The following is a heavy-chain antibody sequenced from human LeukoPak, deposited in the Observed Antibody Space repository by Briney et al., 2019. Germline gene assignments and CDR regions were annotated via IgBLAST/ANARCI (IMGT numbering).Heavy chain of an antibody. J-gene: IGHJ4*02. CDR1: GFTFSTYW. CDR3: ARVMMRYPQIGSFDY. CDR2: IKLDGIEQ. D-gene: IGHD2-2*02. Sequence: GGSLRLSCTASGFTFSTYWMSWVRQAPGKGLEWVANIKLDGIEQYYVDSLKGRFTISRDNAKNSLYLQMNSLRADDTAVYYCARVMMRYPQIGSFDYWGQGTLVTVSS. V-gene: IGHV3-7*01.